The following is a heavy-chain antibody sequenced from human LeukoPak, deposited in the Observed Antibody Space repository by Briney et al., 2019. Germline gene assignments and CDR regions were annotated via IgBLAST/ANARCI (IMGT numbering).Heavy chain of an antibody. CDR1: GYTFTSYG. CDR2: ISAYNGNT. D-gene: IGHD3-22*01. Sequence: ASVKVSCKASGYTFTSYGISWVRQAPGQGLEWMGWISAYNGNTNYAQKLQGRVTMTTDTSTSTAYMELRSLRSDDTAVYYCASDWGASSGYYYLRFDYWGQGTLVTVSS. J-gene: IGHJ4*02. CDR3: ASDWGASSGYYYLRFDY. V-gene: IGHV1-18*01.